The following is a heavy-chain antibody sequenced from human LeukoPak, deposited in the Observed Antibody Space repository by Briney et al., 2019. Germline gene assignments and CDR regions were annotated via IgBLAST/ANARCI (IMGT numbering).Heavy chain of an antibody. V-gene: IGHV3-53*05. D-gene: IGHD3-16*02. CDR2: IYSGGST. CDR3: AKDESDRDVWGSYRYLPDY. J-gene: IGHJ4*02. Sequence: PGGSLRLSCAASGFTVSSNYMSWVRQAPGKGLEWVSVIYSGGSTYYADSVKGRFTISRDNSKNTLYLQMNSLRAEDTAVYYCAKDESDRDVWGSYRYLPDYWGQGTLVTVSS. CDR1: GFTVSSNY.